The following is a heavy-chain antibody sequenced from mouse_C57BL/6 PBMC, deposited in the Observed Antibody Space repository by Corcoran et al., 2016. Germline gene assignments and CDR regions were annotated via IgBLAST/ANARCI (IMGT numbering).Heavy chain of an antibody. CDR3: ARDSNFRMDY. V-gene: IGHV9-3*01. D-gene: IGHD2-5*01. Sequence: QIQLVQSGPELKKPGETVKISCKASGCTFTTYGMSWMKQAPGKGVKWMGWINTYSGVPTYADDFKGRFAFSLETSASTAYLQINNLKNEDTATYFCARDSNFRMDYWGQGTSVTVSS. CDR1: GCTFTTYG. J-gene: IGHJ4*01. CDR2: INTYSGVP.